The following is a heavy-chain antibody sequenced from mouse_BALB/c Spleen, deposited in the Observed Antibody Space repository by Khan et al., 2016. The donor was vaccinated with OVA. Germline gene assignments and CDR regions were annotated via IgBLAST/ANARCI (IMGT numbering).Heavy chain of an antibody. CDR3: ARRGGGDRFAY. CDR2: VNTYYGDA. J-gene: IGHJ3*01. V-gene: IGHV1S137*01. Sequence: VQLQESGAELVRPGVSVKISCKGSGYTFTDFTMHWVKQSHAKSLEWIGVVNTYYGDATYNQKFKGKATMTVDKSSTTAYMELARLTSEDSAIYYWARRGGGDRFAYWGQGTLVTVSA. CDR1: GYTFTDFT.